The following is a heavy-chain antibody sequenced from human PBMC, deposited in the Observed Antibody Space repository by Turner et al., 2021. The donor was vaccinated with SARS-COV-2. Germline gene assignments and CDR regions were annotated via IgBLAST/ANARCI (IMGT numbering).Heavy chain of an antibody. CDR3: ARQRLVVVPAAIINGMDV. Sequence: QLQLHESGPGLVKPSATLSLTCAVSGGSISSSIYYWGWIRQPPGKGLEWIGRICYSGSTYYNPSLKSRVTISVDTSKNQFSLKLSSVTAADTAVYYCARQRLVVVPAAIINGMDVWGQGTTVTVSS. D-gene: IGHD2-2*01. CDR2: ICYSGST. CDR1: GGSISSSIYY. V-gene: IGHV4-39*01. J-gene: IGHJ6*02.